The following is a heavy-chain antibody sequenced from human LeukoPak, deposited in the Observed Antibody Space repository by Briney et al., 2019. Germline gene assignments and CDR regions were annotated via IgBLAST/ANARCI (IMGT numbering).Heavy chain of an antibody. CDR2: ITNSGGTT. CDR1: GFTFSIYH. Sequence: GGSLRLSCAASGFTFSIYHMTWVRQAPGKGLEWVSGITNSGGTTYYADSVKGRFTISRDNSKNTLYLQMNSLRAEDTAVYYCAKGLGGFDYWGQGTLVTVSS. V-gene: IGHV3-23*01. CDR3: AKGLGGFDY. J-gene: IGHJ4*02. D-gene: IGHD1-26*01.